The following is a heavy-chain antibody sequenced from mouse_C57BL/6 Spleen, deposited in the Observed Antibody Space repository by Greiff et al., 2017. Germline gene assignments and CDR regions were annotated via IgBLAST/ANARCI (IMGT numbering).Heavy chain of an antibody. CDR2: FYPGSGSI. Sequence: QVQLKESGAELVKPGASVKLSCKASGYTFTEYTIHWVKQRSGQGLEWIGWFYPGSGSIKYNEKFKDKATLTADKSSSTVYMELSRVTSEDSAVYFCARHEGGDSSVDYWGQGTTLTVSS. CDR3: ARHEGGDSSVDY. J-gene: IGHJ2*01. V-gene: IGHV1-62-2*01. D-gene: IGHD3-2*02. CDR1: GYTFTEYT.